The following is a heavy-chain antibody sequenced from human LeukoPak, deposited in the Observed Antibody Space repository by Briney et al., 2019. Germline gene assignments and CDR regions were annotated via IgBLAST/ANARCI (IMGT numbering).Heavy chain of an antibody. D-gene: IGHD3-3*01. CDR2: IYTSGST. J-gene: IGHJ4*02. CDR3: ARDSYDFWSGYYTFDY. CDR1: GGSISSYY. V-gene: IGHV4-4*07. Sequence: SETLSLTCIVSGGSISSYYWSWIRQPAGKGLEWIGRIYTSGSTNYNPSLKSRVTMSVDTSKNQFSLKLSSVTAADTAVYYCARDSYDFWSGYYTFDYWGQGTLVTVSS.